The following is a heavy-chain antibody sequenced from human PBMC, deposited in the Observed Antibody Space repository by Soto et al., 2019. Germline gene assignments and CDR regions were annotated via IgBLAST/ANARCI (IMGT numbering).Heavy chain of an antibody. CDR3: ARSAIAALRWFDP. Sequence: SETLSLTCTVSGGSISSYYWSWIRQPPGKGLEWIGYIYYSGSTNYNPSLKSRVTISVDTSKNQFSLKLSSVTAADTAVYYCARSAIAALRWFDPWGQGTLVTVS. CDR2: IYYSGST. D-gene: IGHD6-6*01. CDR1: GGSISSYY. J-gene: IGHJ5*02. V-gene: IGHV4-59*01.